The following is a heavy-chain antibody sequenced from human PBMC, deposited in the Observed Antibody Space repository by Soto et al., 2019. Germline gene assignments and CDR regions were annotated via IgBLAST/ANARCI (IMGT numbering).Heavy chain of an antibody. Sequence: SETLSLTCTFSCGSIISSGYHWSWIRQHPGKGPEWIGYISYRGSTYYNPSLKSRVTISVDTSKNQFSLKLISVTAADTAVYYCARTSDFGFRDWFDPWGQGTLVTVSS. CDR2: ISYRGST. V-gene: IGHV4-31*03. CDR1: CGSIISSGYH. CDR3: ARTSDFGFRDWFDP. J-gene: IGHJ5*02. D-gene: IGHD3-3*01.